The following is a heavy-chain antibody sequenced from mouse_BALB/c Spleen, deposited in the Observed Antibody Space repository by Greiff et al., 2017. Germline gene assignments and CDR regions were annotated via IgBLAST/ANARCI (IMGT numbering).Heavy chain of an antibody. V-gene: IGHV5-12-1*01. J-gene: IGHJ2*01. CDR1: GFAFSSYD. Sequence: EVKLMESGGGLVKPGGSLKLSCAASGFAFSSYDMSWVRQTPEKRLEWVAYISSGGGSTYYPDTVKGRFTISRGNAKNTLYLQMSSLKSEDTAMYYCARRGNFFDYWGQGTTLTVSS. CDR3: ARRGNFFDY. D-gene: IGHD1-1*01. CDR2: ISSGGGST.